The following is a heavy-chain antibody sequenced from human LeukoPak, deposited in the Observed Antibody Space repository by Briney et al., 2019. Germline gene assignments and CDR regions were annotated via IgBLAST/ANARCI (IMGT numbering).Heavy chain of an antibody. D-gene: IGHD5-18*01. CDR2: INPNSGGT. CDR3: ARDLRRGYSYGGGV. Sequence: ASVKVSCKASGYTFTGYYMHWVRQAPGQGLEWMGRINPNSGGTNYAQKFQGRVTMTRDTSISTAYMELSRLRSDDTAVCYCARDLRRGYSYGGGVWGKGTTVTVSS. V-gene: IGHV1-2*06. J-gene: IGHJ6*04. CDR1: GYTFTGYY.